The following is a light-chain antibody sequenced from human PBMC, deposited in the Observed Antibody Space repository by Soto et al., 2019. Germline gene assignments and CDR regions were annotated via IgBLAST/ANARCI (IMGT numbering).Light chain of an antibody. Sequence: QSALTQPPSASGSPGQSVTISCTGTSNDVGGYNFVSWYQQHPGKAPKVMIYEVTKRPSGVPDRFSGSKSGNTASLTVSGVQAEDEADYYCSSYVGSNSIIFGGGTKLTVL. J-gene: IGLJ2*01. CDR2: EVT. CDR1: SNDVGGYNF. V-gene: IGLV2-8*01. CDR3: SSYVGSNSII.